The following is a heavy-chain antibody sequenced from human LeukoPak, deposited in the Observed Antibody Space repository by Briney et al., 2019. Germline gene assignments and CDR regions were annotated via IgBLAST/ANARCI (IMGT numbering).Heavy chain of an antibody. Sequence: PSETLSLTCTVSGGSISSYYWSWIRQPPGKGLEWIGDIYYSGSTNYNPSLKSRVTISVDTSKNQFSLKLSSVTAADTAVYYCARGAYGDPTSFDYWGQGTLVTVSS. CDR1: GGSISSYY. CDR3: ARGAYGDPTSFDY. V-gene: IGHV4-59*01. J-gene: IGHJ4*02. D-gene: IGHD4-17*01. CDR2: IYYSGST.